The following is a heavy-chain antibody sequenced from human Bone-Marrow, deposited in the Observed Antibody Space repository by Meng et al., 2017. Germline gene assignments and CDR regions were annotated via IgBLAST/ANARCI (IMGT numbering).Heavy chain of an antibody. Sequence: ASVKVSCKASGYTFTSYGTSWVRQAPGQGLEWMGWISAYNGNTNYAQKLQGRVTMTTDTSTSTAYMELRSLRSDDTAVYYCARSLVAARWLYYYYGMDVWGQGTTVTVSS. D-gene: IGHD6-6*01. V-gene: IGHV1-18*01. J-gene: IGHJ6*02. CDR3: ARSLVAARWLYYYYGMDV. CDR2: ISAYNGNT. CDR1: GYTFTSYG.